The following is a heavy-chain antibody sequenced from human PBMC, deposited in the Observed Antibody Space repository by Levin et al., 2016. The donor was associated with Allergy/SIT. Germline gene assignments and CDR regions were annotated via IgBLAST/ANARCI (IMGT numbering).Heavy chain of an antibody. D-gene: IGHD2-21*01. Sequence: SETLSLTCTVSGGSISSSSYYWGWIRQPPGKGLEWIGSIYYSGSTYYNPSLKSRVTISVDTSKNQFSLKLSSVTAADTAVYYCARPRRSLFSLKSEWFDPWGQGTLVTVSS. CDR3: ARPRRSLFSLKSEWFDP. J-gene: IGHJ5*02. CDR1: GGSISSSSYY. CDR2: IYYSGST. V-gene: IGHV4-39*01.